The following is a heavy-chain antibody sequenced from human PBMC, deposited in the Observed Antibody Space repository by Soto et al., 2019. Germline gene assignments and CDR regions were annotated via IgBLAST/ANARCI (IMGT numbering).Heavy chain of an antibody. V-gene: IGHV1-18*01. Sequence: ASVKVSCKASGYTFTSYGISWVRQAPGQGLEWMGWIGAYNGNTNYAQKLQGRVTMTTDTSTSTAYMELRSLRSDDTAVYYCARDLPTYYYDSSGLLAPINYPIVTPGYYYYGMDVWGQGTTVTVSS. CDR1: GYTFTSYG. CDR3: ARDLPTYYYDSSGLLAPINYPIVTPGYYYYGMDV. D-gene: IGHD3-22*01. J-gene: IGHJ6*02. CDR2: IGAYNGNT.